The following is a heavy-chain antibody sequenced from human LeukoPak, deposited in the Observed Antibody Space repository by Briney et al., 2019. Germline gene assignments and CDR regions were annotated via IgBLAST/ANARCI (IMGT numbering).Heavy chain of an antibody. CDR3: ARSRGELLELYIWFY. CDR1: GGSISSHY. CDR2: IYYSGNT. Sequence: SETLSLTCTVSGGSISSHYGTWIRQAPGKGLEWIGYIYYSGNTNYNPSLKSRVTISVDTSKNQFSLTLSSVTAADTAVYYCARSRGELLELYIWFYWGQGTLVTVSS. D-gene: IGHD1-26*01. V-gene: IGHV4-59*11. J-gene: IGHJ4*02.